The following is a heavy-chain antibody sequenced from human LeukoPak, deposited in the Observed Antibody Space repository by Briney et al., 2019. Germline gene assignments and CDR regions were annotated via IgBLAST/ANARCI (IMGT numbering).Heavy chain of an antibody. CDR1: GFTFSDYY. CDR2: ISSSGSTI. V-gene: IGHV3-11*01. Sequence: PGGSLRLSCAASGFTFSDYYMSWIRQAPGKGLEWVSYISSSGSTIYYADSVKGRFTISRDNAKNSLYLQMNSLRAEDTAVYYCARIMTTVPHGAFDIWGQGTMVTVSS. D-gene: IGHD4-17*01. J-gene: IGHJ3*02. CDR3: ARIMTTVPHGAFDI.